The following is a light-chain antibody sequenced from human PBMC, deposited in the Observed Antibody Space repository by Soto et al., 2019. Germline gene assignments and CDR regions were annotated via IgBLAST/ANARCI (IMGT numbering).Light chain of an antibody. J-gene: IGKJ1*01. CDR2: KAS. CDR3: HQYFANSRT. Sequence: DIQMTQFPSTLSSSVGDRVTITCRASQSIRSWLAWYQQKPGRAPTLLIYKASTLQRGVPSRFSGSGSETEFTITISSLQPEDFATYYCHQYFANSRTFGQGTKVEIK. CDR1: QSIRSW. V-gene: IGKV1-5*03.